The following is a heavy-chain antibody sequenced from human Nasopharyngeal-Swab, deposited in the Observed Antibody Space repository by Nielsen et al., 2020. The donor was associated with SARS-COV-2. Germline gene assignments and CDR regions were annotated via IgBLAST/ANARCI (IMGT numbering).Heavy chain of an antibody. Sequence: ASVKVSCKASGYTFTSYYMHWVRQAPGQGLEWMGIINPSGGSTSYAQKFQGRVTMTRDTPTSTVYMELSSLRSEDTAVYYCARDVDGSGYYAWFDPWGQGTLVTVSS. CDR3: ARDVDGSGYYAWFDP. CDR2: INPSGGST. D-gene: IGHD3-22*01. CDR1: GYTFTSYY. J-gene: IGHJ5*02. V-gene: IGHV1-46*01.